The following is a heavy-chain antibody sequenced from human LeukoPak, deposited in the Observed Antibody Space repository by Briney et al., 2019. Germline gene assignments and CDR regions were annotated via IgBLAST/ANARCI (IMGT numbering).Heavy chain of an antibody. CDR2: FDPEDGET. V-gene: IGHV1-24*01. Sequence: ASVKVSCKVSGYTLTELSMHWVRQAPGKGLEWMGGFDPEDGETIYARKFQGRVTMTEDTSTDTAYMELSSLRSEDTAVYYCATAVLFGVVVAATPDNWFDPWGQGTLVTVSS. CDR3: ATAVLFGVVVAATPDNWFDP. J-gene: IGHJ5*02. D-gene: IGHD2-15*01. CDR1: GYTLTELS.